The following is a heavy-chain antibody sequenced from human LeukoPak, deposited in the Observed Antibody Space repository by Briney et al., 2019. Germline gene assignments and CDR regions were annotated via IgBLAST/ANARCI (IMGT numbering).Heavy chain of an antibody. CDR3: AKDGLRFLEWYLGYFDL. CDR1: GFTFSSYA. CDR2: ISGSGGST. Sequence: GGSLRLSCAASGFTFSSYAMSWVRQTPGKGLEWVSSISGSGGSTNYADPVTGRFTISRGNSNNTLYLQMNSLRADDTAVYYCAKDGLRFLEWYLGYFDLWGRGTLVTVSS. D-gene: IGHD3-3*01. V-gene: IGHV3-23*01. J-gene: IGHJ2*01.